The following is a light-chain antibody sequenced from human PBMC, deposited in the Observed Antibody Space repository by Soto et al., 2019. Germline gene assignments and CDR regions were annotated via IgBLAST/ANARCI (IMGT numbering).Light chain of an antibody. Sequence: QPVLTQPPSVSGAPGQRVTISCTGNSSNIGSPFDVHWYQHLPGTAPRLLIYANNNRPSGVPDRFSGSKSGTSASLAITGLQGDDEADYYCQSFDSRLSAPVFGGGPKLTVL. V-gene: IGLV1-40*01. J-gene: IGLJ2*01. CDR1: SSNIGSPFD. CDR2: ANN. CDR3: QSFDSRLSAPV.